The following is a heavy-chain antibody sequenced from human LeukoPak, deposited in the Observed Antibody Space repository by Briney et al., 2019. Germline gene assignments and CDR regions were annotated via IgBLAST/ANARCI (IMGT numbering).Heavy chain of an antibody. CDR3: ARGGYYDSSGYFFIFDY. V-gene: IGHV3-11*04. J-gene: IGHJ4*02. D-gene: IGHD3-22*01. Sequence: LRLSCXASGFTFSDYYMSWIRQAPGKGLEWVSYISSSSSTIYYADSVKGRFTISRDNAKNSLYLQMNSLRAEDTAVYYCARGGYYDSSGYFFIFDYWGQGTLVTVSS. CDR2: ISSSSSTI. CDR1: GFTFSDYY.